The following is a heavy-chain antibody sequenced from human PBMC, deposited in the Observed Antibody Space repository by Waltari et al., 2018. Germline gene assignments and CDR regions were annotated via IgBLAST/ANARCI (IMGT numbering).Heavy chain of an antibody. V-gene: IGHV1-69*13. CDR2: SIPSCGTA. CDR1: GGTFSSYA. CDR3: ARSEDGSGDPFDY. J-gene: IGHJ4*02. D-gene: IGHD6-19*01. Sequence: QVQLVQSGAEVKKPGSSVKVSCKASGGTFSSYAISWVRRAPGQGLEGMGGSIPSCGTANYAQKFQGRVTITADESTSTAYMELSSLRSEDTAVYYCARSEDGSGDPFDYWGQGTLVTVSS.